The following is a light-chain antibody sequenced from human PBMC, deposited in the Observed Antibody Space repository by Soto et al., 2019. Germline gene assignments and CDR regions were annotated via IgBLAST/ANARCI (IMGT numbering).Light chain of an antibody. V-gene: IGLV2-14*01. J-gene: IGLJ1*01. CDR3: TSYASTSTLGL. Sequence: QSALTQPASVSGSPGQSITISCTGSSNDVGGYNYVSWYQQYPGKAPKLMIYEVSNRPSGISNRFSGSKSGNTASLTISGRQAEDDADYFCTSYASTSTLGLFGTGTKLTVL. CDR2: EVS. CDR1: SNDVGGYNY.